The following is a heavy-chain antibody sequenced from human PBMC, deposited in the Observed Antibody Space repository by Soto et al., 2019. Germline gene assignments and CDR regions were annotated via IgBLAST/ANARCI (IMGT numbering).Heavy chain of an antibody. J-gene: IGHJ4*02. CDR2: ISGSGGST. CDR1: GFTFSSYA. Sequence: GGSLRLSCAASGFTFSSYAMSWVRQAPGKGLEWVSAISGSGGSTYYADSVKGRFTISRDNSKNTLYLQMNSLRAEDTAVYYCAKSHQPGIAAAGTYWGQGTLVTVSS. V-gene: IGHV3-23*01. D-gene: IGHD6-13*01. CDR3: AKSHQPGIAAAGTY.